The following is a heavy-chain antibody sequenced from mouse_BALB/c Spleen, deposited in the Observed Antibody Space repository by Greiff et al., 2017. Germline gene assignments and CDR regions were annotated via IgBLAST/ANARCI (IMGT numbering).Heavy chain of an antibody. D-gene: IGHD2-10*02. J-gene: IGHJ4*01. CDR2: ISDGGSYT. V-gene: IGHV5-4*02. CDR3: ARDKPEYGNRYAMDY. Sequence: EVQLVESGGGLVKPGGSLKLSCAASGFTFSDYYMYWVRQTPEKRLEWVATISDGGSYTYYPDSVKGRFTISRDNAKNNLYLQMSSLKSEDTAMYYCARDKPEYGNRYAMDYWGQGTSVTVSS. CDR1: GFTFSDYY.